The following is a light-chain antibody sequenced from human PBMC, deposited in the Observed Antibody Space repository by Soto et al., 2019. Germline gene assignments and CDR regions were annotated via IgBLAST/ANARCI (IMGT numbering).Light chain of an antibody. V-gene: IGKV1-39*01. Sequence: DIQMPPSPSSLSASVGDRVTITCRASQRISSYLNWYQQKPRKAPKILIYAVSNLQSGVQSRFSGNGAWTDFTHTITSLQPEDVATDYGQQSYCAPRTFGQGTKVEIK. CDR2: AVS. CDR1: QRISSY. CDR3: QQSYCAPRT. J-gene: IGKJ1*01.